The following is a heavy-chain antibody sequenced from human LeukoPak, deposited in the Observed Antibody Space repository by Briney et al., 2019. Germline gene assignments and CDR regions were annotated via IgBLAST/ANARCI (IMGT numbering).Heavy chain of an antibody. V-gene: IGHV3-30-3*01. CDR2: ISYDGSNK. D-gene: IGHD3-10*01. J-gene: IGHJ5*02. CDR3: ARPMYYYGSGSYYNGASWFDP. Sequence: PGRSLRLSCAASGFTFSSYAMHWVRQAPGKGLEWVAVISYDGSNKYYADSVKGRFTISRDNSKNTLYLQMNSLRGEDTAVYYCARPMYYYGSGSYYNGASWFDPWGQGTLVTVSS. CDR1: GFTFSSYA.